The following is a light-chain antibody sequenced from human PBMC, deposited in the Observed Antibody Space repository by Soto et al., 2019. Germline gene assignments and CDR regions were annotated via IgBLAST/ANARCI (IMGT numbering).Light chain of an antibody. CDR3: QQYGNSPPTYT. CDR1: QSVSRSY. CDR2: GAS. Sequence: EIVLTQSPGTLSLSPGESAALSCRASQSVSRSYLAWYQQKPGQAPRLLIYGASSRATCIPDRFSGSGSGTDFTLTISRLEPEDFAVYYCQQYGNSPPTYTFGQGTKLEI. V-gene: IGKV3-20*01. J-gene: IGKJ2*01.